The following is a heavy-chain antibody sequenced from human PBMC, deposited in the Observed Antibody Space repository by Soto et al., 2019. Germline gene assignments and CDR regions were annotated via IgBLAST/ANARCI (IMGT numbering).Heavy chain of an antibody. D-gene: IGHD6-13*01. CDR1: GGSISSSSC. CDR3: ARDSRAAAGNRIYYFDY. V-gene: IGHV4-4*02. Sequence: PTETLSLTWSVAGGSISSSSCWSWVRQPPGKGLEWIGEIYHTGNTNYNPSLESRVTISVDKSKNQFSLNLNSVTAADTAVYYCARDSRAAAGNRIYYFDYWGQETLLTVSA. J-gene: IGHJ4*02. CDR2: IYHTGNT.